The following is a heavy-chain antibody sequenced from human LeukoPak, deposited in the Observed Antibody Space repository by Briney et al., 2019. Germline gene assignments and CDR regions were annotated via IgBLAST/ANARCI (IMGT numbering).Heavy chain of an antibody. V-gene: IGHV3-23*01. D-gene: IGHD1-26*01. J-gene: IGHJ4*02. CDR2: ISGGGSGT. CDR3: GKRVGTTGCFDY. CDR1: GFTFSSYF. Sequence: GGSLRLSCAASGFTFSSYFMNWVRQAPGKGLEWVSAISGGGSGTYYADSVKGRFTISRDNSKDTLYLQMNSLRDEDTAVYYCGKRVGTTGCFDYWGQGTLVTVSS.